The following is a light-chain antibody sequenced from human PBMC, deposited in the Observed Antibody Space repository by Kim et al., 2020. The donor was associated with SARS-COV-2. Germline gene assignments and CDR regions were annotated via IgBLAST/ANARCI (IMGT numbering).Light chain of an antibody. J-gene: IGLJ2*01. Sequence: VAPGKTARITCGGNNIGSKSVQWYQQKPGQAPVLVIYYDSDRPSGIPERFSGSNSGNTATLTISRVEAGDEADYYCQVWDSSSDVVFGGGTQLTVL. V-gene: IGLV3-21*04. CDR3: QVWDSSSDVV. CDR1: NIGSKS. CDR2: YDS.